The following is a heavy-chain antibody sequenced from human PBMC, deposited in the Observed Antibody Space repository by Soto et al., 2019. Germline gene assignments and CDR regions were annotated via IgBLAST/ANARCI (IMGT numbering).Heavy chain of an antibody. CDR2: ISISSSYI. CDR3: AREARSYYCSGTYTYYYGMDV. J-gene: IGHJ6*02. Sequence: PGGPLRLSCAASGFLFSSYTMNWFHQAPGKGLEWVSSISISSSYIYYADSVKGRFTISRDNAKNSLYMQMDSLRAEDTAVYYCAREARSYYCSGTYTYYYGMDVWGQGTTVTVSS. V-gene: IGHV3-21*01. D-gene: IGHD3-10*01. CDR1: GFLFSSYT.